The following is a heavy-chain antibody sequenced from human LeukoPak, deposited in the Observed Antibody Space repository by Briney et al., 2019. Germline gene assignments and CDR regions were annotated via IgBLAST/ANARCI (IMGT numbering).Heavy chain of an antibody. CDR3: GVRYCSSTSRSPFDY. CDR1: GFTFSSYA. CDR2: ISYDGSNK. Sequence: PGRSLRLSCAASGFTFSSYAMHWVRQAPGKGLEWVAVISYDGSNKYYADSVKGRFTISRDNSKNTLYLQMNSLRAEDTAVYYCGVRYCSSTSRSPFDYWGQGTLVTVSS. J-gene: IGHJ4*02. V-gene: IGHV3-30*14. D-gene: IGHD2-2*01.